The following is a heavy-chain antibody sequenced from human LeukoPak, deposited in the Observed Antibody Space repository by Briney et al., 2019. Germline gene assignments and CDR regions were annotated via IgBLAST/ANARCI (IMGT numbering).Heavy chain of an antibody. CDR3: AELGITMIGGV. Sequence: GGSLRLSCAASGLTFSSYEMNWVRQAPGKGLEWVSYISSSGSTIYYADSVKGRFTISRNNAKNSLYLQMNSLRAEDTAVYYCAELGITMIGGVWGKGTTVTISS. J-gene: IGHJ6*04. CDR2: ISSSGSTI. V-gene: IGHV3-48*03. D-gene: IGHD3-10*02. CDR1: GLTFSSYE.